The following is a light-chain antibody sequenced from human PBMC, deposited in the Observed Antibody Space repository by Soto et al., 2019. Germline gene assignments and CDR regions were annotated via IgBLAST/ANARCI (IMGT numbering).Light chain of an antibody. J-gene: IGLJ2*01. Sequence: QSVMTQPPSVSAAPGQKVTISCSGSSSNIGGNSVSWYQQLPGTAPKLLIYDNNKRPSGIPDRFSGSKSGTSATLGITGLQTGDEADYDCGTWDSSLSAGVFGGGTKLTVL. CDR1: SSNIGGNS. CDR3: GTWDSSLSAGV. CDR2: DNN. V-gene: IGLV1-51*01.